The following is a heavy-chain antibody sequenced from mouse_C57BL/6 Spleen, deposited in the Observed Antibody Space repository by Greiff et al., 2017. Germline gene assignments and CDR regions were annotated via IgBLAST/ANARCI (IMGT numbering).Heavy chain of an antibody. CDR3: TRRMYYFDY. CDR1: GYTFTDYE. V-gene: IGHV1-15*01. CDR2: IDPETGGT. J-gene: IGHJ2*01. Sequence: VQLQQSGAELVRPGASVTLSCKASGYTFTDYEMHWVKQTPVHGLDWIGAIDPETGGTAYNQKFKGKAILTADTSSSTAYMELRSLTSEDSAVYYCTRRMYYFDYWGQGTTLTVSS.